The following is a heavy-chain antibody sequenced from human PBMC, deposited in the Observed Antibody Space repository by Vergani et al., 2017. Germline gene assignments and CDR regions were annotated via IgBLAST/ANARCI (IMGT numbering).Heavy chain of an antibody. CDR3: ARAWKHSTRFDY. Sequence: QVQLQESGPGLVKPSQTLSLTCTVSGGSISSGSYYWSWIRQPAGKGLEWIGRIYTSGSTNYNPSLKSRVTMSVDTSKNQFSLKLSSVTAADTAVYYCARAWKHSTRFDYWGQGTLVTVSS. CDR1: GGSISSGSYY. CDR2: IYTSGST. J-gene: IGHJ4*02. V-gene: IGHV4-61*02. D-gene: IGHD2-21*01.